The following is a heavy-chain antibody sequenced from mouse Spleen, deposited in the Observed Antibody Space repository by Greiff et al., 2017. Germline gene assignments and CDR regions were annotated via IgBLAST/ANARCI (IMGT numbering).Heavy chain of an antibody. V-gene: IGHV5-9-3*01. CDR2: ISSGGSYT. D-gene: IGHD1-1*01. J-gene: IGHJ2*01. Sequence: DVHLVESGGGLVKPGGSLKLSCAASGFTFSSYAMSWVRQTPEKRLEWVATISSGGSYTYYPDSVKGRFTISRDNAKNTLYLQMSSLRSEDTAMYYCARLSTTVVAFDYWGQGTTLTVSS. CDR3: ARLSTTVVAFDY. CDR1: GFTFSSYA.